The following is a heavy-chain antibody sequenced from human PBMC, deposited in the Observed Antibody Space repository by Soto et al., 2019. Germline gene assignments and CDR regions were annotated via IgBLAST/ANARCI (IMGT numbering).Heavy chain of an antibody. CDR2: IYYSGST. J-gene: IGHJ6*02. Sequence: NPSETLSLTCTVSGGSVSSSSYCFCCMRQPPWRGLEWIGSIYYSGSTYYNPSLKSRVTISVDTSKNQFSLKLSSVTAADTAVYYCARRGSGPLWDYYYGMDVWGQGTTVTVSS. D-gene: IGHD2-15*01. CDR3: ARRGSGPLWDYYYGMDV. CDR1: GGSVSSSSYC. V-gene: IGHV4-39*01.